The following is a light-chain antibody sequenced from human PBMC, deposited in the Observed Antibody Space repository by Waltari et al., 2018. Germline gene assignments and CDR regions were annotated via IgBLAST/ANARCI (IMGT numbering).Light chain of an antibody. CDR3: QKYSNSPFT. CDR2: GAS. V-gene: IGKV3-20*01. CDR1: QSVSSY. Sequence: VILTQSPATLSLSPGERATLSFRASQSVSSYLAWYQQKPGQAPRLLIYGASRRATGIPYRLSGSGYGTEFTLTISSLEPEDFAVYYCQKYSNSPFTFGPGTKLDIK. J-gene: IGKJ3*01.